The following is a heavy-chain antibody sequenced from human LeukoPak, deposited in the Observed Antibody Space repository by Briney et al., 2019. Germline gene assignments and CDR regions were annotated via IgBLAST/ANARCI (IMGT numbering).Heavy chain of an antibody. D-gene: IGHD3-22*01. J-gene: IGHJ5*02. Sequence: SETLSLTCAVYGGSFSGYYWSWIRQPPGKGLEWIGEINHSGSTNYNSSLKSRVTISVDTSKNQFSLKLSSVTAADTAVYYCASATTKGGSGYQHYVSRWFDPWGQGTLVTVSS. CDR3: ASATTKGGSGYQHYVSRWFDP. CDR1: GGSFSGYY. V-gene: IGHV4-34*01. CDR2: INHSGST.